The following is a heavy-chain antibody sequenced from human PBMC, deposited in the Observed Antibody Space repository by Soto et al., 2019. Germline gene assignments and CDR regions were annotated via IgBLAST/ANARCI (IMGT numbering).Heavy chain of an antibody. V-gene: IGHV4-31*01. CDR1: GGSISNAQYY. J-gene: IGHJ5*02. CDR3: AKTYGPFGWLDP. CDR2: IYYSGNT. Sequence: QVHLQESGPGLVKPSQTLSLTCTVSGGSISNAQYYWAWIRQHPGKGLEWIGYIYYSGNTYYSPSLKSQVSISIDTSKTLFSLTVTSVSAAGTAVYYCAKTYGPFGWLDPWGQGTLVTVSS. D-gene: IGHD3-10*01.